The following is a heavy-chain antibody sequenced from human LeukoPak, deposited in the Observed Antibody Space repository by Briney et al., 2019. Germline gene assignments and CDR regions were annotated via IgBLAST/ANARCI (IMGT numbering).Heavy chain of an antibody. J-gene: IGHJ4*02. CDR1: GYSISSGYY. CDR3: ARESSEYSSGWYGYADY. V-gene: IGHV4-38-2*02. D-gene: IGHD6-19*01. Sequence: PSETLSLTCTVSGYSISSGYYWGWIRQPPGKGLEWIGSIYHSGSTYYNPSLKSRVTISVDTSKNQFSLKLSSVTAADTAVYYCARESSEYSSGWYGYADYWGQGTLVTVSS. CDR2: IYHSGST.